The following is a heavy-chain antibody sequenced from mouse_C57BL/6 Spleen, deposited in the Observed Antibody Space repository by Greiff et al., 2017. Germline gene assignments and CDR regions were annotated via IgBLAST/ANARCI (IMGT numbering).Heavy chain of an antibody. Sequence: VQLQQSGPELVKPGASVKISCKASGYAFSSSWMHWVKPRPGKGLAWIGRIYPGDGDTTYDGKFKGKATLTADTSSSTAYMQLSSLTSEDSAVYFCARAGGGYYGCSWDYFDNRGQGTTLTVSS. CDR3: ARAGGGYYGCSWDYFDN. D-gene: IGHD1-1*01. CDR2: IYPGDGDT. J-gene: IGHJ2*01. CDR1: GYAFSSSW. V-gene: IGHV1-82*01.